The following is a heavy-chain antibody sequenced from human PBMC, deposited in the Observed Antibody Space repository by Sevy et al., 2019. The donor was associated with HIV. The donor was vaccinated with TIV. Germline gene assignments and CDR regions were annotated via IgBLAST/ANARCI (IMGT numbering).Heavy chain of an antibody. Sequence: GGSLRLSCAASGITLTPYWMHWVRQVPGKGLVWVSRINSDGSSTSYAESVKGRFTISRDNGKKTLYLHMKSLRVEDTAVYFCSRGLYYYDMRGHQEPGDYWGQGVLVTVSS. CDR2: INSDGSST. CDR3: SRGLYYYDMRGHQEPGDY. D-gene: IGHD3-22*01. V-gene: IGHV3-74*01. J-gene: IGHJ4*02. CDR1: GITLTPYW.